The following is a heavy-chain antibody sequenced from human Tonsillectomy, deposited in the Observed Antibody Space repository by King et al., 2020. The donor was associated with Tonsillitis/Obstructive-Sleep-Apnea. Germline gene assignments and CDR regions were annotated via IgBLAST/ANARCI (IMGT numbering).Heavy chain of an antibody. CDR3: ARRLPYSPHPLF. CDR1: GGSVSSGNYY. V-gene: IGHV4-61*01. CDR2: FSYSGTT. J-gene: IGHJ4*02. D-gene: IGHD4-11*01. Sequence: VQLQESGSGLVKASETLSLTCTVSGGSVSSGNYYWSWIRQPPGKGLEWIGYFSYSGTTKYNPSLKSRVSISADTSRNQFSLKLSSLTAADTAVYYCARRLPYSPHPLFWGQGTLVPVSS.